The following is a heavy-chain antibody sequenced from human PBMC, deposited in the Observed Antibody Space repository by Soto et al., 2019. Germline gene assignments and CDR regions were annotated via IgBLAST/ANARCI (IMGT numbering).Heavy chain of an antibody. CDR1: GFTFSSYG. D-gene: IGHD6-13*01. J-gene: IGHJ6*02. CDR3: ARGIAAAGYDHNYYYYYGMDV. V-gene: IGHV3-33*01. Sequence: SGGSLRLSCAASGFTFSSYGMHWVRQAPGKGLEWGAVIWYDGSNKYYADSVKGRFTISRDNSKNTLYLQMNSLRAEDTAVYYCARGIAAAGYDHNYYYYYGMDVWGQGTSVTVSS. CDR2: IWYDGSNK.